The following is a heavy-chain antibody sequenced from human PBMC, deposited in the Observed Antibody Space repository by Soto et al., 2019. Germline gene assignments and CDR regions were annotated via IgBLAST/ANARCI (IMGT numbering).Heavy chain of an antibody. J-gene: IGHJ4*02. CDR3: ARDSGYGSASSVNHYYDY. D-gene: IGHD3-10*01. V-gene: IGHV3-7*01. CDR1: GFTYNYYW. CDR2: IKFDGTNI. Sequence: EVQLVESGGGLVQPGGSLRLSCVASGFTYNYYWMSWVRQAPGTGLEWVARIKFDGTNIQYADSGKGRFTISRDNAENTLYMHMWSLRAGNTAVYYCARDSGYGSASSVNHYYDYWGQGSLVIVSS.